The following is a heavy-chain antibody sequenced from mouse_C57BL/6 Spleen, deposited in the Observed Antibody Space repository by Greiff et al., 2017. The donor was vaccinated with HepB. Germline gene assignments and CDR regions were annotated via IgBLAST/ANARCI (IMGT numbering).Heavy chain of an antibody. Sequence: QVQLKESGPGLVQPSQSLSITCTVSGFSFTSYGVHWVRQSPGKGLEWLGVIWRGGSTDYNAAFMSRLSITKDNSKSQVFFKMNSLQADDTAIYDCARTVVAPWGYFDVWGTGTTVTVSS. CDR1: GFSFTSYG. CDR2: IWRGGST. D-gene: IGHD1-1*01. V-gene: IGHV2-5*01. CDR3: ARTVVAPWGYFDV. J-gene: IGHJ1*03.